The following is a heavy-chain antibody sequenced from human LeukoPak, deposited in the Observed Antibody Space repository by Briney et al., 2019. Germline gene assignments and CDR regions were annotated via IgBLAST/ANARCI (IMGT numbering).Heavy chain of an antibody. CDR2: IYYSGST. D-gene: IGHD3-10*01. CDR1: GGSISSSGNY. Sequence: SETLSLTCTVSGGSISSSGNYWGWIRQPPGKGLEWIGSIYYSGSTYYSPSLKSRVTISLGTSKNHFSLKLSSVTAADTAVYYCARDRSGSYLTWGQGTLVTVSS. J-gene: IGHJ5*02. V-gene: IGHV4-39*07. CDR3: ARDRSGSYLT.